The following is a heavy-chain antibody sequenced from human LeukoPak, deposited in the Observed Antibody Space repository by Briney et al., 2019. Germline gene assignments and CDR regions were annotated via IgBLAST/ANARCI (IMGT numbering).Heavy chain of an antibody. CDR3: AREYYYDSSGYYNAFDI. J-gene: IGHJ3*02. CDR1: GGTFSSYA. D-gene: IGHD3-22*01. Sequence: SVKVSCKASGGTFSSYAISWVRQAPGQGLEWMGGIIPIFGTANYAQKFQGRVTITTDESTSTAYMELSSLRSEDTAVYYCAREYYYDSSGYYNAFDIWGQGTMVTVSS. CDR2: IIPIFGTA. V-gene: IGHV1-69*05.